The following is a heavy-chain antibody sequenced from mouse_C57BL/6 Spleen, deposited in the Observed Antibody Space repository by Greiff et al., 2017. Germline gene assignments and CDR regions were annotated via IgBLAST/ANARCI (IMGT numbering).Heavy chain of an antibody. CDR2: INPNNGGT. D-gene: IGHD1-2*01. V-gene: IGHV1-26*01. CDR1: GYTFTDYY. Sequence: EVQLQQSGPELVKPGASVKISCKASGYTFTDYYMNWVKQSHGKSLEWIGDINPNNGGTSYNQKFKGKATLTVDKSSSTAYMELRSLTSEDSAVYYCARWDTTALRYFDVWGTGTTVTVSS. CDR3: ARWDTTALRYFDV. J-gene: IGHJ1*03.